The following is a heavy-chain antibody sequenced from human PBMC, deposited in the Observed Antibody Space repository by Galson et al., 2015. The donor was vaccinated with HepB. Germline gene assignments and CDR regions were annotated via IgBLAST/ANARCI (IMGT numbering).Heavy chain of an antibody. CDR1: GFTLISSW. CDR3: VRAPNGAGRIDY. CDR2: INGDGTTT. D-gene: IGHD4-17*01. J-gene: IGHJ4*02. Sequence: SLRLSCAASGFTLISSWMHWVRQAPGKGLVWVSRINGDGTTTNYADSVKGRFTVSRQNVENTLFLQMNSLTAEDTAVYYCVRAPNGAGRIDYWGQGTLVTVSS. V-gene: IGHV3-74*01.